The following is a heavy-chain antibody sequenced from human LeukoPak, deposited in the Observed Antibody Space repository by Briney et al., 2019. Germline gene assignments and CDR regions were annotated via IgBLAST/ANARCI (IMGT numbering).Heavy chain of an antibody. J-gene: IGHJ6*02. CDR3: ARDCSGGSCFPFAALYYYGMDV. V-gene: IGHV3-21*01. Sequence: GGSLRLSCAASGFTFSSYSMNWVRQAPGKGLEWVSSISSSSSYIYYADSVKGRFTISRDNARNSLYLQMNSLRAEDTAVYYCARDCSGGSCFPFAALYYYGMDVWGQGTTVTVSS. D-gene: IGHD2-15*01. CDR1: GFTFSSYS. CDR2: ISSSSSYI.